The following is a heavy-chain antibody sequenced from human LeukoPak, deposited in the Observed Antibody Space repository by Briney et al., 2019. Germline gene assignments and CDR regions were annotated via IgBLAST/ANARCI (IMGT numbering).Heavy chain of an antibody. Sequence: GGSLRLSCAASGFTFNNFAMSWVRQAPGKGLEWVSGISGSGTSTYYAGSVKGRFTISRDNAKNSLYLQMNSLRAEDTAVYYCAHYYMDVWGKGTTVTVSS. J-gene: IGHJ6*03. CDR3: AHYYMDV. CDR1: GFTFNNFA. CDR2: ISGSGTST. V-gene: IGHV3-23*01.